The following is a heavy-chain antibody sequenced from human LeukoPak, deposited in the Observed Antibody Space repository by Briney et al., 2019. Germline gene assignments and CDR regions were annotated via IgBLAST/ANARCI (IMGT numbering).Heavy chain of an antibody. Sequence: PGGSLRLSCAASGLTFSSYGMHWVRQAPGKGLEWVSVIYSGGSTYYADSVKGRFTISRDNSKSTLYIQMNSLRAEDTAVYYCARAKPKNMVRGLIMRRESRYYFDYWGQGTLVTVSS. V-gene: IGHV3-53*01. D-gene: IGHD3-10*01. CDR3: ARAKPKNMVRGLIMRRESRYYFDY. J-gene: IGHJ4*02. CDR2: IYSGGST. CDR1: GLTFSSYG.